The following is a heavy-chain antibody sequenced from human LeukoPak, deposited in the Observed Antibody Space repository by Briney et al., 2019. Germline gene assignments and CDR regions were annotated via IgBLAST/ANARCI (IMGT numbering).Heavy chain of an antibody. CDR2: ISAYNGNT. J-gene: IGHJ4*02. CDR3: ARGEYGDELRFDY. V-gene: IGHV1-18*01. D-gene: IGHD4-17*01. CDR1: GYTFTSYG. Sequence: ASVTVSCTASGYTFTSYGISWVRQAPGQGLEWMGWISAYNGNTNYAQKLQGRVTMTTDTSTSTAYMELSSLRSEDTAVYYCARGEYGDELRFDYWGQGTLVTASS.